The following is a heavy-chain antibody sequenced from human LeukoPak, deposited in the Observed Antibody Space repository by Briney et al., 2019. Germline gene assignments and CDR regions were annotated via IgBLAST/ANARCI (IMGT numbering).Heavy chain of an antibody. Sequence: PSETLSLTCAVYGGSFSGYYWSWIRQPPGKGLEWIGEINHSGSTNYNPSLKSRVTISVDTSKNQFSLKLSSVTAADTAVYYCARVSGTGSFGVYYYYGMDVWGQGTTVTVSS. CDR2: INHSGST. V-gene: IGHV4-34*01. J-gene: IGHJ6*02. D-gene: IGHD3-10*01. CDR3: ARVSGTGSFGVYYYYGMDV. CDR1: GGSFSGYY.